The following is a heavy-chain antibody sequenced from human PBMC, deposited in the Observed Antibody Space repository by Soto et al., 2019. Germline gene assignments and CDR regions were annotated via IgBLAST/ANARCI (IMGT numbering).Heavy chain of an antibody. Sequence: QVQLVESGGGVVQPGKSLRLSCAASGFTFSSYGIHWVRQAPGKGLEWVAVISYDGSLKYYADPVKGRFTISRDDSKNTLYLQMTSLRTEDTAVYCCAKTDDSGWFNLDFWGQGALVTVSS. CDR1: GFTFSSYG. CDR3: AKTDDSGWFNLDF. J-gene: IGHJ4*02. CDR2: ISYDGSLK. D-gene: IGHD6-19*01. V-gene: IGHV3-30*18.